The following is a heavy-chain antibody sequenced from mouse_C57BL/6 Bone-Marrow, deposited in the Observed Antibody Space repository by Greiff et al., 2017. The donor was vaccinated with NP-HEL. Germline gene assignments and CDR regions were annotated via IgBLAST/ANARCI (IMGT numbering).Heavy chain of an antibody. CDR2: ISYDGSN. V-gene: IGHV3-6*01. Sequence: ESGPGLVKPSQSLSLSCSVSGFSIISGYYWNWIRQFPGNKLEWMAYISYDGSNNYTPTLKNRISISRDTSKNPFYLKLTSVTTDYTAEYYCAKESGYYDSAMAYWGQGTPVTVSA. CDR3: AKESGYYDSAMAY. CDR1: GFSIISGYY. J-gene: IGHJ3*01. D-gene: IGHD1-1*01.